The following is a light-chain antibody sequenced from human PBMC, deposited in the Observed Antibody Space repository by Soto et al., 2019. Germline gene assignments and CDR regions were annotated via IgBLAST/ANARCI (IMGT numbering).Light chain of an antibody. CDR3: SSYAGSSNV. Sequence: QSALTQPASVSGSPGQSITISCTGTSSDVGSGNVVSWYQHYPGKAPQLMIYEAFQRPSGVSSRFSGSKSGNTASLTVSGLQAEDEADYYCSSYAGSSNVFGTGTKVTVL. J-gene: IGLJ1*01. CDR2: EAF. V-gene: IGLV2-14*02. CDR1: SSDVGSGNV.